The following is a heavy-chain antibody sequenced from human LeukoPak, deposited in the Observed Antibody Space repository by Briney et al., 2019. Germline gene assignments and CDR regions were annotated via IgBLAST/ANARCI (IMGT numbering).Heavy chain of an antibody. CDR1: GGSISSYY. CDR3: ARLTTDAWFDP. D-gene: IGHD1-14*01. V-gene: IGHV4-59*08. Sequence: SETLSLTCTVSGGSISSYYWSWIRQPPGKGLEWIGYIYYSGATNYNPSLKSRVTISVDTSKNQFSLKLSSVTAADTAVYYCARLTTDAWFDPWGQGTLVTVSS. J-gene: IGHJ5*02. CDR2: IYYSGAT.